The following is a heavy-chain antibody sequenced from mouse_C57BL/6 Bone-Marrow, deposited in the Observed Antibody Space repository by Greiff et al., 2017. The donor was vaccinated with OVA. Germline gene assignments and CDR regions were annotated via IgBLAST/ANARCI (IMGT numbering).Heavy chain of an antibody. J-gene: IGHJ2*01. D-gene: IGHD2-3*01. CDR2: IDPENGDT. CDR1: GFNIKDDY. Sequence: EVQLQQSGAELVRPGASVKLSCTASGFNIKDDYMHWVKQRPEQGLEWIGWIDPENGDTEYASKFQGKATITADTSSNTAYLQLSSLTSEDTAVYYCTTSMMVTFFDYWGQGTTLTVSS. V-gene: IGHV14-4*01. CDR3: TTSMMVTFFDY.